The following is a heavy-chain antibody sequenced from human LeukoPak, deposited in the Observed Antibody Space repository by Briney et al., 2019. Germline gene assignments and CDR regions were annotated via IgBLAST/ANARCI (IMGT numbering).Heavy chain of an antibody. CDR1: GGSISSGSYY. CDR2: YSGST. J-gene: IGHJ5*02. D-gene: IGHD2-2*01. V-gene: IGHV4-31*03. Sequence: SQTLSLTCTVSGGSISSGSYYWSWIRQHPGKGLEWIGYSGSTYYNPSLKSRVTISVDTSKNQVSLKLSSVTAAHTAVYYCARGRGRTSPINWFDPWGQGTLVTVSS. CDR3: ARGRGRTSPINWFDP.